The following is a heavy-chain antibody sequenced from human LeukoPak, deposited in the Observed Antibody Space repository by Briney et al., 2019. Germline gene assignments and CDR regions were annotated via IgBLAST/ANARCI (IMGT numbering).Heavy chain of an antibody. V-gene: IGHV3-30*02. CDR1: GFVFGDYG. Sequence: GGSLRLSCAASGFVFGDYGMHWVRQAPGKGLEWVTMVRNDGSDKYYADSVKGRFTISRDNSKNTLYLQMNSLRPEDTAVYYCAKHYYGSGSQKYYFDYWGQGTLVTVSS. CDR2: VRNDGSDK. CDR3: AKHYYGSGSQKYYFDY. J-gene: IGHJ4*02. D-gene: IGHD3-10*01.